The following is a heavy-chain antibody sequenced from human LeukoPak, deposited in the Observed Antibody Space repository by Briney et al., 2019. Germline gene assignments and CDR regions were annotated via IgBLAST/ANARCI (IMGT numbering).Heavy chain of an antibody. J-gene: IGHJ4*02. CDR1: GFTFSSNG. Sequence: PGGSLRLSCAASGFTFSSNGMTWVRQAPGKGLEWVSTISDSGGGAYYADSVKGRFTISRDSSRSTLYLQMNSLRAEDTALYYCARGSGSYFNSGGDYWGQGTLVTVSS. V-gene: IGHV3-23*01. D-gene: IGHD1-26*01. CDR2: ISDSGGGA. CDR3: ARGSGSYFNSGGDY.